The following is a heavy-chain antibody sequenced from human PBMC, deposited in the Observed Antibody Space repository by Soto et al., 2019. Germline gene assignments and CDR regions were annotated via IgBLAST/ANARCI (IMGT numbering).Heavy chain of an antibody. D-gene: IGHD3-16*01. Sequence: QVQLVQSRAEVKNPGASVKVSCKASSYSFTRYGIAWARQAHGQGLEWMGWINTYNGNTNYAQNLQGRVTLTTDTSTSTAYMELTSLRSIDTAIYYCAMVDVYVTPSPQDVWGQGTTVIVSS. J-gene: IGHJ6*02. CDR3: AMVDVYVTPSPQDV. V-gene: IGHV1-18*01. CDR2: INTYNGNT. CDR1: SYSFTRYG.